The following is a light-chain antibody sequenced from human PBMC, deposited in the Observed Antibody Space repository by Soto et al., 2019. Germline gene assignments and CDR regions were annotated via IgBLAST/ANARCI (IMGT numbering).Light chain of an antibody. Sequence: EILMTQSPSTLAVSVGDRATLSCRASQSLSRELAWYQQKPGQAPRLLIYGASTRATGVPARFSGSGSGTEFTLTISSLPSEDFEVYYCQQYNKWPLTFGPGTKVDIK. V-gene: IGKV3-15*01. J-gene: IGKJ3*01. CDR2: GAS. CDR3: QQYNKWPLT. CDR1: QSLSRE.